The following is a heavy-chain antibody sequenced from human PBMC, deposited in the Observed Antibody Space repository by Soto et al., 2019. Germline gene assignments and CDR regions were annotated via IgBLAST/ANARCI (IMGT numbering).Heavy chain of an antibody. Sequence: GGSLRLSCAASGFTVSSNYMSWVRQAPGKGLEWVSVIYSGGSTYYADSVKGRFTISRDNSKNTLYLQMNSLRAEDTAVYYCARGQPITIFGVVRVGYYYGMDVWGQGTTVTVSS. J-gene: IGHJ6*02. CDR1: GFTVSSNY. CDR3: ARGQPITIFGVVRVGYYYGMDV. CDR2: IYSGGST. V-gene: IGHV3-53*01. D-gene: IGHD3-3*01.